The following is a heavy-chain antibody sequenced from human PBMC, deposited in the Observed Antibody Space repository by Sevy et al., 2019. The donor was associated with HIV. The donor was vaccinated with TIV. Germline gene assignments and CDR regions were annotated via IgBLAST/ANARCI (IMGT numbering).Heavy chain of an antibody. CDR1: GYTLTELS. V-gene: IGHV1-24*01. D-gene: IGHD1-1*01. J-gene: IGHJ5*02. CDR3: ATAGGLWNRGNWFDP. CDR2: FDPEDGET. Sequence: ASVKVSCKVSGYTLTELSMHWVRQAPGKGLEWMGGFDPEDGETIYAQKFQGRVTMTEDTSTDTAYMELSSLRSEDTAGDYCATAGGLWNRGNWFDPWGQGTLVTVSS.